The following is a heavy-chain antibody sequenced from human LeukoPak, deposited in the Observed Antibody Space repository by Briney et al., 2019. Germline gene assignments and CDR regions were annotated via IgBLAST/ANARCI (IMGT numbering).Heavy chain of an antibody. Sequence: AGGSLRLSCAASGFTFSSYAMSWVRQAPGKGLEWVSAISGSGGSTYYADSVKGRFTISRDNSKNTLYLQMNSLRAEDTAVYYCAKCQTNPQLWLLPVGYWGQGTLVTVSS. V-gene: IGHV3-23*01. CDR2: ISGSGGST. CDR1: GFTFSSYA. D-gene: IGHD5-18*01. CDR3: AKCQTNPQLWLLPVGY. J-gene: IGHJ4*02.